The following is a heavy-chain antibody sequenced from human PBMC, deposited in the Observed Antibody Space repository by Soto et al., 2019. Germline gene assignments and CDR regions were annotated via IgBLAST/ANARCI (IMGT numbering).Heavy chain of an antibody. CDR2: ISGSGTTT. J-gene: IGHJ5*02. CDR1: GFPFSSKS. Sequence: GGSLRLSCAASGFPFSSKSVNWVRQAPGKGLEWVSYISGSGTTTRYADSVKGRFTLSRDNAKNSLFLDMNSLTDEDTAVYYCARDPNWAFDHWGRGTLVTVSS. CDR3: ARDPNWAFDH. D-gene: IGHD3-16*01. V-gene: IGHV3-48*02.